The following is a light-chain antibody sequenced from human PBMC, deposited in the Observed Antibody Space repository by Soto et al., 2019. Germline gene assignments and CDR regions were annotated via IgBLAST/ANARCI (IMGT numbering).Light chain of an antibody. Sequence: DIQLTQSPSFLSASVGDRVTITCRASQGISSYLAWYQQEPGKAPKLLIYAASTLQSGVPSRFSGSGSGTEFTLTISSLQPEDFATYYCQQLNSYPGFTFGGGTKVEIK. V-gene: IGKV1-9*01. J-gene: IGKJ4*01. CDR1: QGISSY. CDR3: QQLNSYPGFT. CDR2: AAS.